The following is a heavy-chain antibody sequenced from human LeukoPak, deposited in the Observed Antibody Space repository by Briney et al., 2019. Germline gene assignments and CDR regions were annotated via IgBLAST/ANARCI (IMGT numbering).Heavy chain of an antibody. CDR3: ARGAIVVVPAASVRPNWFDP. Sequence: PSETLSLTCTVSGGSISSYYWSWIRQPPGKGLEWIGYIYYSWSTNYNPSLKSRVNISVDTSKNQFSLKLSSVTAADTAVYYCARGAIVVVPAASVRPNWFDPWGQGTLVTVSS. CDR2: IYYSWST. CDR1: GGSISSYY. D-gene: IGHD2-2*01. V-gene: IGHV4-59*01. J-gene: IGHJ5*02.